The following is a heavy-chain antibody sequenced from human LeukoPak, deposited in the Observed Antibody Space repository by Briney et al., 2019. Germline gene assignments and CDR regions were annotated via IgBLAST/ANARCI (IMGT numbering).Heavy chain of an antibody. Sequence: PGGSLRLSCAASGFTFDDYGMSWVRQAPGEGLVWVSRINSDGSSTSYADSVKGRFTISRDNAKNSLYLQMNSLRAEDTAVYYCARDSRTGYCSGGSCYPYYFDYWGQGTLVTVSS. CDR2: INSDGSST. CDR3: ARDSRTGYCSGGSCYPYYFDY. D-gene: IGHD2-15*01. CDR1: GFTFDDYG. J-gene: IGHJ4*02. V-gene: IGHV3-74*01.